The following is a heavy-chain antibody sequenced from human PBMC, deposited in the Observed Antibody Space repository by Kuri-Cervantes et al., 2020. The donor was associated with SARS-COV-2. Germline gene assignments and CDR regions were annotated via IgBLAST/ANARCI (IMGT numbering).Heavy chain of an antibody. J-gene: IGHJ4*02. CDR3: AKDQDYYDSSGQFDY. D-gene: IGHD3-22*01. CDR1: GFTFSDYY. CDR2: IYSGGSST. V-gene: IGHV3-23*03. Sequence: GESLKISCAASGFTFSDYYMSWIRQAPGKGLEWVSVIYSGGSSTYYADSVKGRFTISRDNSKNTLYLQMNSLRAEDTAVYYCAKDQDYYDSSGQFDYWGQGTLVTVSS.